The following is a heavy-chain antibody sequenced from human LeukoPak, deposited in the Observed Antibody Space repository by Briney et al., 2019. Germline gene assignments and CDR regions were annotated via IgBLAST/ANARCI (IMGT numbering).Heavy chain of an antibody. CDR2: ISSSGSTI. CDR1: GFTFSSYE. V-gene: IGHV3-48*03. J-gene: IGHJ4*02. Sequence: GGSLRLSCAASGFTFSSYEMNWVRQAPGKGLEWVSYISSSGSTIYYAGSVKGRFTISRDNAKNSLYLQMNSLRAEDTAVYYCARDEPVWGYWGQGTLVTVSS. CDR3: ARDEPVWGY. D-gene: IGHD3-16*01.